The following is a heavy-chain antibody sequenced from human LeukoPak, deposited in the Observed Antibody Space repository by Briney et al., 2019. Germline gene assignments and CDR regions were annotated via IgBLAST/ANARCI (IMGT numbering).Heavy chain of an antibody. V-gene: IGHV3-21*01. Sequence: AGGSLRLSCAASGFTFSSYSMNWVRQAPGKGLEWVSSISSSSSYIYYADSVKSRFTISRDNAKNSLYLQMNSLRAEDTAVYYCARDFFDYYDFWSGYYPFDYWGQGTLVTVSS. CDR1: GFTFSSYS. D-gene: IGHD3-3*01. J-gene: IGHJ4*02. CDR2: ISSSSSYI. CDR3: ARDFFDYYDFWSGYYPFDY.